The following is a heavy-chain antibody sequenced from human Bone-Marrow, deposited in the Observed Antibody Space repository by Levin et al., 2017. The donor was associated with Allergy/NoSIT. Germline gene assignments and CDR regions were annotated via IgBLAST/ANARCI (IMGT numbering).Heavy chain of an antibody. Sequence: GESLKISCLASGFSLGDYTVNWVRQAPGKGLEWISSISGSSSYVFYADSIKGRFTVSRDNAQNSVFLQMDRLTPAQSAVYLCARDQDHGFLSPFGWLDPWGQGTLVSVSS. V-gene: IGHV3-21*06. CDR2: ISGSSSYV. J-gene: IGHJ5*02. CDR1: GFSLGDYT. D-gene: IGHD3-3*01. CDR3: ARDQDHGFLSPFGWLDP.